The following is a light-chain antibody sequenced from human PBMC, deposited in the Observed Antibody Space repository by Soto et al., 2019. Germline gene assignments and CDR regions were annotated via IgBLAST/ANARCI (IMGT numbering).Light chain of an antibody. CDR3: CSYAGGYTFV. J-gene: IGLJ1*01. V-gene: IGLV2-11*01. Sequence: QSVLTQPRSESGSPGQSVTLSCTGTNSDIGGYNYVSWYQQHPGQVPKLLIYDVTKRPAGVPNRFSASKSGITAYLTISGLQPEDEADYYCCSYAGGYTFVFGTGTKVTVL. CDR1: NSDIGGYNY. CDR2: DVT.